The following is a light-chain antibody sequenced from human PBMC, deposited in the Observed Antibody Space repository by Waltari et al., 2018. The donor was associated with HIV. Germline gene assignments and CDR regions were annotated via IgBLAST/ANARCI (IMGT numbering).Light chain of an antibody. Sequence: QSALTQPAPVSGSPGQSITISCTGTRNDVGAYDYVSWYQQSPGKVPKLLIYHVYNRPSRISNRFSGSKSGNTAFLTISGLRAEDEADYYCASFTSGRLNVFGSGTKVTVL. CDR2: HVY. CDR3: ASFTSGRLNV. CDR1: RNDVGAYDY. V-gene: IGLV2-14*01. J-gene: IGLJ1*01.